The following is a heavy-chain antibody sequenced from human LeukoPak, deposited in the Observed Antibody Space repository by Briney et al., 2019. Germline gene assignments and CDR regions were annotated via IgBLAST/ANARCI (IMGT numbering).Heavy chain of an antibody. V-gene: IGHV4-34*01. CDR3: ARAKGIGLRGYSYGYYFDY. CDR1: GYSLSSGYY. D-gene: IGHD5-18*01. CDR2: INHSGST. Sequence: SETLSLTCTVSGYSLSSGYYWSWIRQPPGKGLEWIGEINHSGSTNYNPSLKSRVTISLDTSKNQFSLKLSSMTAADTAVYYCARAKGIGLRGYSYGYYFDYWGQGILVTVSS. J-gene: IGHJ4*02.